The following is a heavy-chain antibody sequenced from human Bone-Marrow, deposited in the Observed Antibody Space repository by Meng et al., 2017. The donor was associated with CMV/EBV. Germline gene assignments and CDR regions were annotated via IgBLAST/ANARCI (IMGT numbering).Heavy chain of an antibody. J-gene: IGHJ6*02. Sequence: ASVKVSCKAYGYTFINFGISWVRQAPGQGLEWMGIINPSGGSTSYAQKFQGRVTMTRDTSTSTVYMKLSSLRSEDTAVYYCARGITLVRGNYYYGMDVWGQGTTVTVSS. CDR1: GYTFINFG. CDR2: INPSGGST. CDR3: ARGITLVRGNYYYGMDV. V-gene: IGHV1-46*01. D-gene: IGHD3-10*01.